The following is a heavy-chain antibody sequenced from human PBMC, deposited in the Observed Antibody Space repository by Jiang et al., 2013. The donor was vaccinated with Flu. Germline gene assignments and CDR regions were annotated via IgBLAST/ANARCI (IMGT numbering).Heavy chain of an antibody. V-gene: IGHV1-2*06. D-gene: IGHD2-21*01. J-gene: IGHJ1*01. CDR3: ARSPLKESITWPGVSLFQH. Sequence: SGAEVKKPGASVKVSCKASGYSFANYYMHWVRQAPGLGLEWMGRINCNSGGTNYAQKFQGRVTMTRDTSINTAYLELSSLSSDDTAVYYCARSPLKESITWPGVSLFQHWGQGTLVTVSS. CDR1: GYSFANYY. CDR2: INCNSGGT.